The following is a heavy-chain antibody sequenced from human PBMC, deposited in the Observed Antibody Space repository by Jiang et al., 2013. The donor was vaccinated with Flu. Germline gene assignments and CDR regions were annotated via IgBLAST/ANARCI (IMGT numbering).Heavy chain of an antibody. CDR2: INPSGGST. D-gene: IGHD4-17*01. J-gene: IGHJ6*01. CDR3: ARVMTTVTMYGMDV. CDR1: GYTFTSYY. V-gene: IGHV1-46*01. Sequence: SGAEVKKPGASVKVSCKASGYTFTSYYMHWVRQAPGQGLEWMGIINPSGGSTSYAQKFQGRVTMTRDTSTSTVYMELSSLRSEDTAVYYCARVMTTVTMYGMDVWGPRGPRSPSPQ.